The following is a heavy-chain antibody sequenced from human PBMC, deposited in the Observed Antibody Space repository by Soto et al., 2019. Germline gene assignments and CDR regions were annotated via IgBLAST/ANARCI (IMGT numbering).Heavy chain of an antibody. Sequence: SETLSLTCTISGCSISSGDDCWSWIRQHPGKGLEWIGCIQYSGSTYYNPSLKSRVTISVDTSENQLSLKLTSVTAADTAVYYCARGVLAWGQGMLVTVS. V-gene: IGHV4-31*03. CDR2: IQYSGST. CDR1: GCSISSGDDC. J-gene: IGHJ4*02. CDR3: ARGVLA. D-gene: IGHD3-3*01.